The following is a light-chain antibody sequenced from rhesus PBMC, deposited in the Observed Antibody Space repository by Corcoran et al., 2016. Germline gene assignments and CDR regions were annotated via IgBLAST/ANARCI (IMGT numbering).Light chain of an antibody. Sequence: DIQMTQSPSSLSASVGDRVTITCRASENVNNYLNWYQQKPGKAPKLLIYKASTLQSGVPSRFSGSGDGTGDTFTISSLQPEDVATYYCQHGYGTPLTFGGGTKVEIK. CDR2: KAS. CDR3: QHGYGTPLT. CDR1: ENVNNY. J-gene: IGKJ4*01. V-gene: IGKV1-74*01.